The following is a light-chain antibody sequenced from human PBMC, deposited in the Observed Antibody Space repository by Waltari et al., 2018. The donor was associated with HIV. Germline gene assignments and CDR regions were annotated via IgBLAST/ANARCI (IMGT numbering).Light chain of an antibody. CDR2: DVS. CDR1: QSVNTY. CDR3: QHRVSWPAT. Sequence: EIVLTQSPGTLSLSPGERATLSCRASQSVNTYLCWYQQKPGQPPRLLMYDVSKRAAGIPARFSVSGSGTDFSLTINNLKPEDSAVYYCQHRVSWPATFGGGTKVQIK. V-gene: IGKV3-11*01. J-gene: IGKJ4*01.